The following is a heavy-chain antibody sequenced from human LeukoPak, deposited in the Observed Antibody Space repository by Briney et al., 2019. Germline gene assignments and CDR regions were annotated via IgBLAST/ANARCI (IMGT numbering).Heavy chain of an antibody. V-gene: IGHV3-23*01. CDR2: ISGSGGST. CDR3: AASPESIAVAG. Sequence: GGSLRLSCPASGFTFSSHAMSWARQAPGKGLEWVSAISGSGGSTYYADSVKGRFTISRDNSKNTLYLQMNSLRAEDTAVYYCAASPESIAVAGWGQGTLVTVSS. J-gene: IGHJ4*02. CDR1: GFTFSSHA. D-gene: IGHD6-19*01.